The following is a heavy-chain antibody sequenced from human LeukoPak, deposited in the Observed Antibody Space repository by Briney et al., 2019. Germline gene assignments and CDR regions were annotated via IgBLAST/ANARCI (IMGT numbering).Heavy chain of an antibody. D-gene: IGHD3-10*02. Sequence: GGSLRLSCAASGFTFSSYAMHWVRQAPGKGLEWVAVISYDGSNKYYADSVKGRFTISRDNSKTALYLQMNSLRAEDTAVYYCAELGITMIGGVWGKGTTVTISS. J-gene: IGHJ6*04. V-gene: IGHV3-30*04. CDR1: GFTFSSYA. CDR3: AELGITMIGGV. CDR2: ISYDGSNK.